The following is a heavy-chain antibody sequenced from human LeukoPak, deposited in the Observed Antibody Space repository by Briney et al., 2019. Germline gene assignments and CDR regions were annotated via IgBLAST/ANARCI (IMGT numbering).Heavy chain of an antibody. V-gene: IGHV3-23*01. Sequence: GGSLRLSCAASGFTFSSYAMSWVXQAPGXXXXWXSAISGSGGSTYYAESVKGRFTISRDNSKNTLYLQMNSLRAEDTAVYYCAKDFNGNYYSLWNYWGQGTLVTVSS. J-gene: IGHJ4*02. CDR3: AKDFNGNYYSLWNY. CDR1: GFTFSSYA. CDR2: ISGSGGST. D-gene: IGHD1-26*01.